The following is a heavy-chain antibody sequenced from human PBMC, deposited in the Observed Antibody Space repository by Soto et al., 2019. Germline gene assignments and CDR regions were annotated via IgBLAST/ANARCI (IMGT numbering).Heavy chain of an antibody. CDR1: GVTFSNAW. J-gene: IGHJ4*02. CDR3: ATNPLY. V-gene: IGHV3-15*07. Sequence: GGSLRLSCAASGVTFSNAWLNWVRQTPGKGLEWVGRIKSNADGGTTDYAAPVKGRFTISRDDSKNTLYLQMNSLKTEDTAVYYCATNPLYWGRGTLVTVSS. CDR2: IKSNADGGTT.